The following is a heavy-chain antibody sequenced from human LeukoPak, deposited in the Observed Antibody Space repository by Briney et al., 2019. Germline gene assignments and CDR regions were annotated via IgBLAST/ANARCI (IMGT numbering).Heavy chain of an antibody. V-gene: IGHV3-30*02. CDR3: AKTHGPYCSGGTCLDYYYYMDV. CDR1: GFTFSHYG. Sequence: TGRSLRLSCAASGFTFSHYGMHWVRQAPGKGLEWEAFVRYDETNKYYADSVKGRFTISRDNSKNTLYLQMNSLRVEDTAIYYCAKTHGPYCSGGTCLDYYYYMDVWGKGTTVTVSS. D-gene: IGHD2-15*01. CDR2: VRYDETNK. J-gene: IGHJ6*03.